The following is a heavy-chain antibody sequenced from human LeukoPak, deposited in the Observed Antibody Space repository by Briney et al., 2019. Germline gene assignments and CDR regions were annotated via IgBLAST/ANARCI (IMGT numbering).Heavy chain of an antibody. CDR1: GLNFDEYA. Sequence: GGSLRLSCAASGLNFDEYAMYWVRQAPGKGLEWVSLISGDGGKTYYADSVKGRFTISRDNSKNSLYLQMNSLRTEDTALYYCTKDRYCTTTNCPLDYWGQGTLVTVSS. D-gene: IGHD2-2*01. CDR2: ISGDGGKT. CDR3: TKDRYCTTTNCPLDY. J-gene: IGHJ4*02. V-gene: IGHV3-43*02.